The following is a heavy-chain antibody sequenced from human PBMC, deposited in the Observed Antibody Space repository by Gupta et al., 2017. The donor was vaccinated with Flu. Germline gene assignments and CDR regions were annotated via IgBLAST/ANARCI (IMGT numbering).Heavy chain of an antibody. CDR3: ARDRAGYAVIFDY. V-gene: IGHV3-21*01. D-gene: IGHD5-12*01. CDR2: ISSSSSYI. J-gene: IGHJ4*02. Sequence: LEWVSSISSSSSYIYYADSVKGRFTISRDNAKNSLYLQMNSLRAEDTAVYYCARDRAGYAVIFDYWGQGTLVTVSS.